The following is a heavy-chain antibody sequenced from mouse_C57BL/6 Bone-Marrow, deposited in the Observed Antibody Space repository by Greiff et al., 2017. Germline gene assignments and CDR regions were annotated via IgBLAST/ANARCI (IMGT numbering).Heavy chain of an antibody. Sequence: DVMLVESGGGLVKPGGSLKLSCAASGFTFSSYAMSWVRQTPEKRLEWVATISDGGSYTYYPDNVKGRFTISRDNAKNNLYLQMSHLKSEDTAMYYCARDDYAMDYWGQGTSVTVAS. CDR3: ARDDYAMDY. CDR2: ISDGGSYT. V-gene: IGHV5-4*01. CDR1: GFTFSSYA. J-gene: IGHJ4*01.